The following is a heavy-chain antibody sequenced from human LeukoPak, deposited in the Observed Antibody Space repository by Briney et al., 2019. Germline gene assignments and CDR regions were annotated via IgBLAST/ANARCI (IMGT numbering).Heavy chain of an antibody. CDR1: GGSISSSSYY. Sequence: KPSETLSLTCTVSGGSISSSSYYWGWIRQPPGKGLEWIGSIYYSGSTYYNPSLKSRVTISVDTSKNQFSLKLSSVTAADTAVYYCARFDIVATIFDYWGQGTLVTVSS. J-gene: IGHJ4*02. CDR2: IYYSGST. D-gene: IGHD5-12*01. V-gene: IGHV4-39*07. CDR3: ARFDIVATIFDY.